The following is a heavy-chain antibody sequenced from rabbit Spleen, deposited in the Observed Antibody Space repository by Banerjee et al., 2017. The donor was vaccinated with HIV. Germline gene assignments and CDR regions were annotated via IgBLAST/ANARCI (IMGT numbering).Heavy chain of an antibody. J-gene: IGHJ4*01. Sequence: LEESGGGLVKPGGTLTLTCTASGFSFSSNWICWFRQAPGKGLEWIAWIYGGSSGSAYYGKWAKGRFTISKTSSTTVNLQMTSLTGADTASYFCARSVNNGWGEFNLWGQGTLVTVS. D-gene: IGHD4-1*01. CDR2: IYGGSSGSA. CDR3: ARSVNNGWGEFNL. V-gene: IGHV1S45*01. CDR1: GFSFSSNW.